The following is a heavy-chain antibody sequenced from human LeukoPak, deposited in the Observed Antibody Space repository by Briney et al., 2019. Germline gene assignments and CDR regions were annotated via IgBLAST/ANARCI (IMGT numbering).Heavy chain of an antibody. D-gene: IGHD3-16*02. J-gene: IGHJ4*02. CDR3: AKAPGRTYDYVWGSYRPRFDY. V-gene: IGHV3-7*01. CDR2: IKEDGTEK. CDR1: GFTFSDFW. Sequence: PGGSLRPSCAGSGFTFSDFWMTWVRQTPGKGLEWVANIKEDGTEKNLVDSVKGRFTISRDNSKNTLYLQMNSLRAEDTAVYYCAKAPGRTYDYVWGSYRPRFDYWGQGTLVTVSS.